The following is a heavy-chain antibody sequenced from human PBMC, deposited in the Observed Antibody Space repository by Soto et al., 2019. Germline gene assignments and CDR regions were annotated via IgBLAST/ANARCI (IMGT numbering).Heavy chain of an antibody. CDR2: IIPLFGIV. D-gene: IGHD6-13*01. J-gene: IGHJ5*02. Sequence: ASVKVSCKASGGTFSNFGISWLRQAPGQGLAWMGVIIPLFGIVNYGQKFQGRVTISSDESTSTAYMELKSLTSEDTALYYCARGGRGIPTPISPNKYDWFDXWGQGTQVTVSX. V-gene: IGHV1-69*13. CDR3: ARGGRGIPTPISPNKYDWFDX. CDR1: GGTFSNFG.